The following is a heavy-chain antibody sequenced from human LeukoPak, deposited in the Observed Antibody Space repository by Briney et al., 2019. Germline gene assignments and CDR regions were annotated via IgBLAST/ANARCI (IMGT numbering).Heavy chain of an antibody. CDR1: GFTFSSYG. J-gene: IGHJ6*03. D-gene: IGHD3-16*01. V-gene: IGHV3-33*01. CDR2: IWYDGSLK. CDR3: AREMEGGAYYYYYMDV. Sequence: GSLRLSCAASGFTFSSYGTHWVRPAPGQGLEWVAVIWYDGSLKYYGDSVKGRFTISRDNSKNTLYLQMNSLRAEDTAVYYCAREMEGGAYYYYYMDVWGKGTTVTVSS.